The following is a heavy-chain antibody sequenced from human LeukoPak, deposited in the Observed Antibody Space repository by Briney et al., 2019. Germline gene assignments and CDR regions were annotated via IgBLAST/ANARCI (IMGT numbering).Heavy chain of an antibody. CDR3: AKDAVTIFGVVNRPFPHYYGMDV. CDR2: ISGSGGST. V-gene: IGHV3-23*01. Sequence: GGSLRLSCAASGFTFSSYAMSWVRQAPGKGLEWVSAISGSGGSTYYADSVKGRFTISRDNSKNTLYLQMNSLRAEDTAVYYCAKDAVTIFGVVNRPFPHYYGMDVWGQGTTVTVSS. J-gene: IGHJ6*02. D-gene: IGHD3-3*01. CDR1: GFTFSSYA.